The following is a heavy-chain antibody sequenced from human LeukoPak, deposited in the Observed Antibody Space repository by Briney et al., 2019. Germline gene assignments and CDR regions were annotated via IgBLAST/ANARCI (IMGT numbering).Heavy chain of an antibody. CDR1: GLTVSNHW. J-gene: IGHJ4*02. V-gene: IGHV3-23*01. CDR2: ISETGGVT. D-gene: IGHD6-6*01. CDR3: ARDSSHYLGSSDY. Sequence: GGSLRLSCVASGLTVSNHWMSWVRQAPGKGLEWVSVISETGGVTHYADSMKGRFTISRDNIKNTLNLQMNSLRAEDTAIYYCARDSSHYLGSSDYWGQGTLVTVSS.